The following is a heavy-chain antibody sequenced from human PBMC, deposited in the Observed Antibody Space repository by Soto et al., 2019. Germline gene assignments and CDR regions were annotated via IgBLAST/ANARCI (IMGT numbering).Heavy chain of an antibody. CDR3: ARGRIAVAGRLAFDI. CDR1: GYTFTSYD. Sequence: ASVKVSCKASGYTFTSYDSNWVRQATGQGLEWMGWMNPNSGNTGYAQKFQGRVTMTRNTSISTAYMELSSLRSEDTAVYYCARGRIAVAGRLAFDIWGQGTMVTVSS. J-gene: IGHJ3*02. V-gene: IGHV1-8*01. CDR2: MNPNSGNT. D-gene: IGHD6-19*01.